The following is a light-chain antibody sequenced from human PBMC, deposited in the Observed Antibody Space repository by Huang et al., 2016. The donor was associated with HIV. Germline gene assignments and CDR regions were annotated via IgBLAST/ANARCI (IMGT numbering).Light chain of an antibody. CDR2: GAS. Sequence: EIVMTQSPATLSVSPGERATLSCRASQSVSSNLACYQQKPGQAPRLLIYGASTRATGIPARLSGSGSGTEFTLTISSLQSEDVAVYYCQQYNNWPRTFGQGTKVEIK. V-gene: IGKV3-15*01. J-gene: IGKJ1*01. CDR1: QSVSSN. CDR3: QQYNNWPRT.